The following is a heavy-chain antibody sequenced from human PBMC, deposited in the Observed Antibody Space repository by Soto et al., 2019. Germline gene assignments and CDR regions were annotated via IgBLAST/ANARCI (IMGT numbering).Heavy chain of an antibody. J-gene: IGHJ4*02. CDR1: GFTFSGYS. CDR3: ARDSHKGGVVVVAAPDY. D-gene: IGHD2-15*01. CDR2: ISSSSYAI. V-gene: IGHV3-21*01. Sequence: SLRLSCAASGFTFSGYSMNWVRQAPGKGLQWVSSISSSSYAIFYAASVKGRFSISRDNAKNSLYLQMNSLRAEDTAVYYCARDSHKGGVVVVAAPDYWGQGTPVTVSS.